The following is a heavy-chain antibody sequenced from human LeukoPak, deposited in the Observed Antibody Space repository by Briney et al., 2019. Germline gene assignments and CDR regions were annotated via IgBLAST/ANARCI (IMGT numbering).Heavy chain of an antibody. V-gene: IGHV1-18*01. Sequence: ASVKVSCKASGYTFTSYGISWVRQAPGQGLEWMGWISAYNGNTNYAQKLQGRVTMTTDTSTSTAYMELRSLRSDDTAVYYCARAHYDFWSGYQYPFDYWGQGILVTVSS. D-gene: IGHD3-3*01. J-gene: IGHJ4*02. CDR3: ARAHYDFWSGYQYPFDY. CDR2: ISAYNGNT. CDR1: GYTFTSYG.